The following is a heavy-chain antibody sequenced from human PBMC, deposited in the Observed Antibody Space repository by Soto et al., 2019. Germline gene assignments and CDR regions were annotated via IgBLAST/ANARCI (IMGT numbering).Heavy chain of an antibody. V-gene: IGHV3-21*01. Sequence: GGSLRLSCAASGFTFSSYSMNWVRQAPGKGLEWVSSISSSSGYIYYADSVRGRFTLSTANAQNSQFLHLNSLRAEDTAVYYCASLYYYDSSGYFGGHYYYGMDVWGQGTTVTVSS. J-gene: IGHJ6*02. CDR1: GFTFSSYS. CDR3: ASLYYYDSSGYFGGHYYYGMDV. CDR2: ISSSSGYI. D-gene: IGHD3-22*01.